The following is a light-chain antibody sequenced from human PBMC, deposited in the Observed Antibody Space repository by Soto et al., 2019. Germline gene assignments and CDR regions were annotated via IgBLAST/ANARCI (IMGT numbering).Light chain of an antibody. CDR2: EVS. CDR1: SSDVGGYNY. J-gene: IGLJ2*01. V-gene: IGLV2-8*01. CDR3: SSYAGSNTL. Sequence: QSALTQPPSASGSPGQSVTISCTGTSSDVGGYNYVSWYQQHPGKAPKLMIYEVSKRPAGVPDRFAGSKSGNTATLTVSALQAEEEADYYGSSYAGSNTLFGGGTKLTVL.